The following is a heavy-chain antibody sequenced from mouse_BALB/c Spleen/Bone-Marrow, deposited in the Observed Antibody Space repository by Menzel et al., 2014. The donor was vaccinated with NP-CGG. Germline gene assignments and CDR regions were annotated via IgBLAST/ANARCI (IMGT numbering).Heavy chain of an antibody. J-gene: IGHJ2*01. CDR1: GFTFSSFG. Sequence: EVNLVESGGGLVQPGGSRKLSCAASGFTFSSFGMHWVRQAPEKGLEWVAYISSGSSTIFHADTVKGRFTVSRDNPKNTLFLQMTSLRSEDTAMYYCTRGGNWDDFDYWGQGTTLTVSS. CDR3: TRGGNWDDFDY. CDR2: ISSGSSTI. V-gene: IGHV5-17*02. D-gene: IGHD4-1*01.